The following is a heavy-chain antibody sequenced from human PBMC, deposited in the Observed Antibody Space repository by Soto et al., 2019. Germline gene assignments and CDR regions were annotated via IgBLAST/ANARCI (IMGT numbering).Heavy chain of an antibody. CDR3: ARSSITPRLFMYPFDY. Sequence: KLSETLSLTCTVSGGSITSSSHYWGWIRQPPGKGLECIGNIYYDGNTYYNPSLKSRVTISLDTSKNQFSLRLNSVTAADTAVYYCARSSITPRLFMYPFDYWGQGTLVTVSS. J-gene: IGHJ4*02. CDR1: GGSITSSSHY. D-gene: IGHD6-6*01. CDR2: IYYDGNT. V-gene: IGHV4-39*01.